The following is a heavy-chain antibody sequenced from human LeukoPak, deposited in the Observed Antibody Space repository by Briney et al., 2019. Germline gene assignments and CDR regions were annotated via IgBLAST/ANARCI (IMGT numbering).Heavy chain of an antibody. CDR1: GYSFTSYW. CDR3: ARHPAPWVPKSNWFDP. J-gene: IGHJ5*02. V-gene: IGHV5-51*01. CDR2: IYPGDSDT. Sequence: GESLKISCKGSGYSFTSYWIGWVRQMPGKGLEWMGIIYPGDSDTRYSPSFQGQVTISADKSISTAYLQWSSLKASDTAMYYCARHPAPWVPKSNWFDPWGQGTLVTVSS. D-gene: IGHD1-26*01.